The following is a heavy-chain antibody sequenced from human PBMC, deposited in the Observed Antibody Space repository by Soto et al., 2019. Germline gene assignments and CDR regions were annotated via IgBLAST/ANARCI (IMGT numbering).Heavy chain of an antibody. CDR3: ARVECEVRGVITPNTVYYYYYGMDV. CDR2: ISAYNGNT. J-gene: IGHJ6*02. D-gene: IGHD3-10*01. V-gene: IGHV1-18*04. Sequence: GASVKVSCKASGHTFTSYGISWVRQAPGQGLEWMGWISAYNGNTNYAQKLQGRVTMTTDTSTSTAYMELRSLRSDDTAVYYCARVECEVRGVITPNTVYYYYYGMDVWGQGTTVTVSS. CDR1: GHTFTSYG.